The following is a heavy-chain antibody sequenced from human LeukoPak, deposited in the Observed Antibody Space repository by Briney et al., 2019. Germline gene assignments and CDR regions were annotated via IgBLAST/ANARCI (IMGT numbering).Heavy chain of an antibody. D-gene: IGHD3-9*01. V-gene: IGHV4-30-2*01. Sequence: SETLSLTCTISGGSISSGGYYWSWFRQPPGKGLEWIGYTFYRGTTYYNPSLKSRVTISLDRSKNQFSLNMSSVTAADTAMYYGARGKGYDSPSGAFDIWGQGAMVTVSS. CDR3: ARGKGYDSPSGAFDI. CDR1: GGSISSGGYY. CDR2: TFYRGTT. J-gene: IGHJ3*02.